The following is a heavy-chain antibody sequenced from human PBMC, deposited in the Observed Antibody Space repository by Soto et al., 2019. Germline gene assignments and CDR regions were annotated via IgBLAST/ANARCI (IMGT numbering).Heavy chain of an antibody. Sequence: QVQLVQSGAEVKKPGSSVKVSCKASGDTFSFYTINWVRQAPGLGLEWVGRINPILSMSNYAQKFQGRVTMTADKSTTTAYMELRSLRSENTAMYFCATSYGSGYRTFGSCDQGALGTVSS. V-gene: IGHV1-69*02. J-gene: IGHJ5*01. CDR3: ATSYGSGYRTFGS. CDR1: GDTFSFYT. D-gene: IGHD3-10*01. CDR2: INPILSMS.